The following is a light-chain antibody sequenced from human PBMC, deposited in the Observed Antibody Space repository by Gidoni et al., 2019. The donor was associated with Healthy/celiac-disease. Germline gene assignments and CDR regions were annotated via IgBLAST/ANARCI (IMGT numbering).Light chain of an antibody. Sequence: EIVLTQSPATLSVSQGERATLSCRPSQSVSSYLAWYKQKPGQAPRLLTDAASNRATGIPASFSGSWSGTDFTLTISSLEPEAFAVYCCQQRSNWPTFGQGTRLEIK. V-gene: IGKV3-11*01. CDR1: QSVSSY. CDR3: QQRSNWPT. CDR2: AAS. J-gene: IGKJ5*01.